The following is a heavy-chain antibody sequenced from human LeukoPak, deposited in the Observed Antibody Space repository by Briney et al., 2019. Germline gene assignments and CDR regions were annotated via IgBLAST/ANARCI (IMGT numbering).Heavy chain of an antibody. CDR2: ISAYNGNT. Sequence: ASVKVSCKASGYTFTSYGISWVRQAPGQGLEWMGWISAYNGNTNYAQKLQGRVTMTTDTSASTAYMELRSLRSDDTAVYYCAREVGVSSSWTYYYYYYMDVWGKGTTVTVSS. CDR3: AREVGVSSSWTYYYYYYMDV. D-gene: IGHD6-13*01. J-gene: IGHJ6*03. V-gene: IGHV1-18*01. CDR1: GYTFTSYG.